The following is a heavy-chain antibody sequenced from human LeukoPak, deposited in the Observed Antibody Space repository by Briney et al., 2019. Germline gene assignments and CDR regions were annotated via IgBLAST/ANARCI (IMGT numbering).Heavy chain of an antibody. V-gene: IGHV3-9*01. CDR2: ISWNSGSI. D-gene: IGHD3-22*01. CDR1: GFTFDDYA. Sequence: PGGSLRLSCAASGFTFDDYAMHWVRQAPGKGLEWVSGISWNSGSIGYADSVKGRFTISRDNAKNSLYLQMNSLRAEDTALYYCAKDNYYDSSGYYTYWGQGTPVTVSS. J-gene: IGHJ4*02. CDR3: AKDNYYDSSGYYTY.